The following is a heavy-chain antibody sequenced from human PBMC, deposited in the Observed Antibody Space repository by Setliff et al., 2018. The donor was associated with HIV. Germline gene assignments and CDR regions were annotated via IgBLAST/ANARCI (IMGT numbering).Heavy chain of an antibody. Sequence: SETLSLTCTVSGVSISSSVYYWGWIRQSPGKGLEWIGAISYTVATYYNRSLKRRVTISADTSKNRFSLRLRSVTAADTALYYCARASSFFDTTGYFYDPSFDSWGQGTLVTVSS. CDR1: GVSISSSVYY. CDR3: ARASSFFDTTGYFYDPSFDS. D-gene: IGHD3-22*01. J-gene: IGHJ4*02. CDR2: ISYTVAT. V-gene: IGHV4-39*07.